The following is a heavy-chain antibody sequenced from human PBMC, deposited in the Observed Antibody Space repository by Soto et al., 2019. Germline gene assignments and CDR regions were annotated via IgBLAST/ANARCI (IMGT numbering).Heavy chain of an antibody. V-gene: IGHV1-46*01. J-gene: IGHJ4*02. Sequence: QVQLMQSGAEVKKPGASVKVSCKASGDTFTDYYIHWVRQAPGQGLEWMGTVNPSGGHTTYAQHLLGKVTMHRDTSTRPLDMGLTSLTSADTAIYYCARGGHVVVVTAALDYWGQGTLVTVSS. CDR3: ARGGHVVVVTAALDY. D-gene: IGHD2-21*02. CDR2: VNPSGGHT. CDR1: GDTFTDYY.